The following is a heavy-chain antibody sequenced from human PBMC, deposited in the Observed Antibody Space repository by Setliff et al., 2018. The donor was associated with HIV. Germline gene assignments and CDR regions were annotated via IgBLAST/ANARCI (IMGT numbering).Heavy chain of an antibody. Sequence: ASVKVSCKVSGHTLTELSRHWVRQAPGKGLEWMGSFDPKDGKTRYAQKFQGRVTMTEDTSTDTAYMELSSLRSEDTAVYYYVTGSAARPFGYWGQGTLVTVSS. CDR3: VTGSAARPFGY. J-gene: IGHJ4*02. D-gene: IGHD6-6*01. V-gene: IGHV1-24*01. CDR2: FDPKDGKT. CDR1: GHTLTELS.